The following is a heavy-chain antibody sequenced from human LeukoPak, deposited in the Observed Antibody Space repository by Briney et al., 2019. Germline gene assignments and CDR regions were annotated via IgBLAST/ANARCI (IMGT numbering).Heavy chain of an antibody. D-gene: IGHD1/OR15-1a*01. CDR3: ARHVEHAAYFHH. CDR2: ITNSGDA. CDR1: AKSISNFH. J-gene: IGHJ4*02. Sequence: SETLALTCINSAKSISNFHWRVLRQEREKGLEWIGWITNSGDANYNPSLESRLAMSADTSKSQLSLRVTSVTDADTAVYYCARHVEHAAYFHHWGQGKLVTVSS. V-gene: IGHV4-59*08.